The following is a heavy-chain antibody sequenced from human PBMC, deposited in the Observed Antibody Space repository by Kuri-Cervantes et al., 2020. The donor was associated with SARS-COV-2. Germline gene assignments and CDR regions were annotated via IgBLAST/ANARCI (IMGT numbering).Heavy chain of an antibody. Sequence: GGSLRLSCAASGGTFSSYAISWVRQAPGQGLEWMGRIIPILGTANYAQKFQGRVTITADKSTSTAYMELSSLRSEDTAVYYCAAWGFPIVGATGPDAFDIWGQGTMVTVSS. V-gene: IGHV1-69*04. D-gene: IGHD1-26*01. CDR3: AAWGFPIVGATGPDAFDI. J-gene: IGHJ3*02. CDR2: IIPILGTA. CDR1: GGTFSSYA.